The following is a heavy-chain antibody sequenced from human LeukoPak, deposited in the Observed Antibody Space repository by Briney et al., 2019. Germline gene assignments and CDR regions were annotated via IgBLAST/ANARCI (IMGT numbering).Heavy chain of an antibody. J-gene: IGHJ5*02. D-gene: IGHD3-22*01. CDR3: ARDNDSSGYYEGWFDP. V-gene: IGHV1-46*01. Sequence: RASVKVSCKASGYTFTSYYMHWVRQAPGQGLEWMGIINPSGGSTSYAQKFQGRVTMTRDMSTSTVYMELSSLRSEDTAVYYCARDNDSSGYYEGWFDPWGQGTLVTVSS. CDR1: GYTFTSYY. CDR2: INPSGGST.